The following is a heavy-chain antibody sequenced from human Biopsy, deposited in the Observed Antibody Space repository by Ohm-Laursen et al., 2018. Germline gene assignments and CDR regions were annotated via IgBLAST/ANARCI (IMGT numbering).Heavy chain of an antibody. CDR2: IYYSGTT. Sequence: SETLSLTCTVSGGSINNYFWTWVRQPPGKGLEWLGYIYYSGTTNYNPSLKSRLTISIDKSKNQVSLNLSSVTAADTAVYYCARGGPIDEVVRITNYYFDQWGQGTLVTVSS. CDR3: ARGGPIDEVVRITNYYFDQ. CDR1: GGSINNYF. J-gene: IGHJ4*02. V-gene: IGHV4-59*01. D-gene: IGHD3-10*01.